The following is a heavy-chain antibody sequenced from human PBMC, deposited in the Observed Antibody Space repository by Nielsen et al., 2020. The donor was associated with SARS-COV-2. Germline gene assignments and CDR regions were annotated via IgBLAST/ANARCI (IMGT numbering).Heavy chain of an antibody. CDR3: AKSGYCNGGICYSTEFFQD. J-gene: IGHJ1*01. CDR2: ISSSGAYT. Sequence: GESLKISCAASGFTFTDSYMSWVRQAPVKGLEWISYISSSGAYTNYADSLKGRFTISRDNAKNSIHLQMNSLRPEDTAVYYCAKSGYCNGGICYSTEFFQDWGQGTLVTVSS. CDR1: GFTFTDSY. V-gene: IGHV3-11*03. D-gene: IGHD2-15*01.